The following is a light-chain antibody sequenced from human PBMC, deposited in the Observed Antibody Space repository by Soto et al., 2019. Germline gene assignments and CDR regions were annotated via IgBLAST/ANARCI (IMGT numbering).Light chain of an antibody. CDR3: CSYAGSYTCVV. Sequence: QSALTQPRSVSGSPGQSVTISCTGTSSDVGGYNYVSWYQQHPGKAPKLMIYDVSKRPSGVPDRFSGSKSGSTASLTISGRQAEDEADYYCCSYAGSYTCVVFGGGTQLTVL. CDR2: DVS. J-gene: IGLJ2*01. V-gene: IGLV2-11*01. CDR1: SSDVGGYNY.